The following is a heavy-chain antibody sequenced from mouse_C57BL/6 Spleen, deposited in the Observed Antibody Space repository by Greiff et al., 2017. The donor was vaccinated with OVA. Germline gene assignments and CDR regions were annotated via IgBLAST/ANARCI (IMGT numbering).Heavy chain of an antibody. Sequence: VQLQQSGAELAKPGASVKLSCKASGYTFTSYWMHWVKQRPGQGLEWIGYINPSSGYTKYNQKFKGKATLTADKSSSTAYMQLSSLTSEDSAVYYCARAFGAMDYWGQGTSVTVSS. CDR3: ARAFGAMDY. CDR2: INPSSGYT. V-gene: IGHV1-7*01. J-gene: IGHJ4*01. CDR1: GYTFTSYW. D-gene: IGHD3-1*01.